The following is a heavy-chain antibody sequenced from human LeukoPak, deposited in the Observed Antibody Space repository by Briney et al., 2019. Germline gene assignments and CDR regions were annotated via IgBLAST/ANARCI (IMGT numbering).Heavy chain of an antibody. Sequence: GGSLRLSCAASGFTFSSYSMNWVRQAPGKGLEWVSSISSSSSYIYYADSVKGRFTISRDNSKNTLYLQMNSLRAEDTAVYYCAKVGFGSGSEDYWGQGTLVTVSS. CDR2: ISSSSSYI. CDR3: AKVGFGSGSEDY. V-gene: IGHV3-21*01. J-gene: IGHJ4*02. D-gene: IGHD3-10*01. CDR1: GFTFSSYS.